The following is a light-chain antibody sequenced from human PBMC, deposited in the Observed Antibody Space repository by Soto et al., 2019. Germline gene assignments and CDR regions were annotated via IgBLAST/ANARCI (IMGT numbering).Light chain of an antibody. CDR3: QQLRAYPHT. J-gene: IGKJ2*01. V-gene: IGKV1-9*01. CDR2: PAS. CDR1: QTINDC. Sequence: DIQLTQSPSFLSASVGDRVTVTCRASQTINDCLAGFRKKEGKAPELLIYPASTLQGGVPSRFSGHGSGIEFTLTISSLQPEDFATYYCQQLRAYPHTFGQGTNLEI.